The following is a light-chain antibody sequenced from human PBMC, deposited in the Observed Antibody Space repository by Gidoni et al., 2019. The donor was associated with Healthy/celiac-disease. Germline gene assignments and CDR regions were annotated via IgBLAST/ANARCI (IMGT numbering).Light chain of an antibody. Sequence: ETQITQSPSSLSASVGDRVTITCRASQSIISYLTWYQQKPGKAPKLLIYAASSLQSGVPSRFSGSGSGTDFTLTISSLQPEDVAIYYCQQSYSTPRTFGQGTKVEIK. CDR3: QQSYSTPRT. V-gene: IGKV1-39*01. CDR1: QSIISY. J-gene: IGKJ1*01. CDR2: AAS.